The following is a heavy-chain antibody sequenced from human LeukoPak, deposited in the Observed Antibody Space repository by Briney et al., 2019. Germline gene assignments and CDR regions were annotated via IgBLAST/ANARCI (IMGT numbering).Heavy chain of an antibody. J-gene: IGHJ4*02. V-gene: IGHV1-18*01. CDR1: GYTFTSYG. CDR3: ASVQGWIAAAGPFDY. CDR2: ISAYNGNT. D-gene: IGHD6-13*01. Sequence: GASVKVSCKASGYTFTSYGISWVRQAPGQGLEWMGWISAYNGNTNYAQKLQGRVTMTTDTSTSTAYMELRSLRSDDTAVYYCASVQGWIAAAGPFDYWGQGTLVTVSS.